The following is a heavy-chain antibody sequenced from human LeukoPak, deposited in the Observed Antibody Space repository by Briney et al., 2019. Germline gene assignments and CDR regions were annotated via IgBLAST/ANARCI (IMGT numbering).Heavy chain of an antibody. Sequence: SETLSLTCTVSGGSISSYYWSWIRQPPGKGLEWIGYIYYSGSTNYNPSLKSRVTISVDTSKNQFSLKLSSVTAADTAVYFCARRRGTSFDPWGQGTLVTVSS. CDR2: IYYSGST. V-gene: IGHV4-59*08. CDR3: ARRRGTSFDP. D-gene: IGHD2-2*01. CDR1: GGSISSYY. J-gene: IGHJ5*02.